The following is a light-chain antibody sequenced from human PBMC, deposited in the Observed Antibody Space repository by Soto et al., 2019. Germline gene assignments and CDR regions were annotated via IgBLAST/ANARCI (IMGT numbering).Light chain of an antibody. CDR2: EVS. Sequence: QSVLTQPASVSGSPRQSITISCTGTSSDVGGSNYVSWYQQHPGKAPKLMIYEVSKRPSGVSNRFSGSTSGNTASLTISGLQAEDEADYYCRSYTSSSTYVFGPGTKVTVL. CDR1: SSDVGGSNY. V-gene: IGLV2-14*01. J-gene: IGLJ1*01. CDR3: RSYTSSSTYV.